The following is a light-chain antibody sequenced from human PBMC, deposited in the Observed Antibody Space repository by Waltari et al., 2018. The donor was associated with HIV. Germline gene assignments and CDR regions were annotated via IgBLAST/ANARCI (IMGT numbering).Light chain of an antibody. CDR1: QSVSSY. CDR3: QHRSNWPPLT. CDR2: DAS. V-gene: IGKV3-11*01. J-gene: IGKJ4*01. Sequence: EIVLPQSPATLSLSPGERATLSCRDSQSVSSYLAWYQQQPDQVPSLLIYDASNRATGIPARFSGSGSGTDFTLTITSLEPEDFAVDYCQHRSNWPPLTFGGGTKVEIK.